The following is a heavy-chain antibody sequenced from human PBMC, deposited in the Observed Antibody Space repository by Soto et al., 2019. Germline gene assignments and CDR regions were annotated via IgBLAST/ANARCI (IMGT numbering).Heavy chain of an antibody. CDR3: ARDRGAAGIPRYYYYGMDV. J-gene: IGHJ6*02. Sequence: GGSLRLSCAASGFTFSSYAMHWVRQAPGKGLEWVAVISYDGSNKYYADSVKGRFTISRDNSKNTLYLQMNSLRAEDTAVYYCARDRGAAGIPRYYYYGMDVWGQGTTVTVSS. CDR1: GFTFSSYA. CDR2: ISYDGSNK. D-gene: IGHD6-13*01. V-gene: IGHV3-30*14.